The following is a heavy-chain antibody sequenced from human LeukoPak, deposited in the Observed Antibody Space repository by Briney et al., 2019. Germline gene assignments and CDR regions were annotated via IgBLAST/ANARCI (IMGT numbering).Heavy chain of an antibody. D-gene: IGHD1-1*01. CDR3: ARVGDWNDLVY. J-gene: IGHJ4*02. V-gene: IGHV4-59*01. Sequence: SETLSLTCTVSGGSITNYWWSWIRQPPGRGLEWIGYIYYSGSTTNYNPSLRGRATISVDASKNQFPLRLRSVTAADTAVYYCARVGDWNDLVYWGQGTLVSVSS. CDR2: IYYSGSTT. CDR1: GGSITNYW.